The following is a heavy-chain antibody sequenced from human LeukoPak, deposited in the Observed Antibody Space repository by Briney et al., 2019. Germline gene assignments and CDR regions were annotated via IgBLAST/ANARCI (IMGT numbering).Heavy chain of an antibody. CDR2: ISSSSSTI. CDR1: GFTFSSYS. CDR3: ARGARGYSYGLYYYYGMDV. J-gene: IGHJ6*02. V-gene: IGHV3-48*02. Sequence: GGSLRLSCAASGFTFSSYSMNWVRQAPGKGLEWVSYISSSSSTIYYADSVKGRFTTSRDNAKNSLYLQMNSLRDEDTAVYYCARGARGYSYGLYYYYGMDVWGQGTTVTVSS. D-gene: IGHD5-18*01.